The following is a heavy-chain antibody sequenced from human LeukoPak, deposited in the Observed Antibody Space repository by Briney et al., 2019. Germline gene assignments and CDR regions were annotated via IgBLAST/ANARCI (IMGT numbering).Heavy chain of an antibody. CDR2: INHSGNT. CDR3: ARLRSGYCSSTSCYRYYYMDV. D-gene: IGHD2-2*01. Sequence: PSETLSLTCAVYGGSFSGYYWSWIRQPPGKGLEWIGEINHSGNTNYNPSLKSRVTISVDTSKNQCSLKLSSVTAADTAVYYCARLRSGYCSSTSCYRYYYMDVWGKGTAVTVSS. CDR1: GGSFSGYY. J-gene: IGHJ6*03. V-gene: IGHV4-34*01.